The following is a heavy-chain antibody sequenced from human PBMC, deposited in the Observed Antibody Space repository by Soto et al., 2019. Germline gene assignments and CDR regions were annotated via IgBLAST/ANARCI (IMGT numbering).Heavy chain of an antibody. CDR1: GYTCTSYG. V-gene: IGHV1-18*01. CDR3: ARSGGSYRAGDYYYYYYMDV. J-gene: IGHJ6*03. CDR2: ISPYDGKA. Sequence: ASVKVSCKASGYTCTSYGISWVRQAPGQGPEWMGRISPYDGKANYAQKFQGRVTITADKSTSTAYMELSSLRSEDTAVYYCARSGGSYRAGDYYYYYYMDVWGKGTTVTVSS. D-gene: IGHD3-16*02.